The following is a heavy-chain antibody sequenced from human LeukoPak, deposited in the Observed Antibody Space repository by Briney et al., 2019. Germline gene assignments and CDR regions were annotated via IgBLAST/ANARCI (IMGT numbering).Heavy chain of an antibody. D-gene: IGHD6-19*01. CDR3: ARHDSVAGTSLP. CDR2: IYYSGST. J-gene: IGHJ3*01. CDR1: GGSISSSSYY. V-gene: IGHV4-39*01. Sequence: PSETLSLTCTVSGGSISSSSYYWGWIRQPPGKGLEWIGSIYYSGSTYYNPSLKSRVTISVDTSKNQFSLKLSSVTAADTAVYYCARHDSVAGTSLPWGQGTMVTVSS.